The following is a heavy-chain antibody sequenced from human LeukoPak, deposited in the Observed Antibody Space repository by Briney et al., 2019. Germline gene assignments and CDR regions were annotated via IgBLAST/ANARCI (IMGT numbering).Heavy chain of an antibody. V-gene: IGHV3-74*01. Sequence: GGSLRLSCAASGFTFSSYWMHWVRQAPGKGLVWVSRINSDGSSTSYADSVKGRFTISRDNAKNTLYLQMNSLRAEDTAVYYCAKIEPTYYDFWSGYYDYWGQGTLVTVSS. CDR3: AKIEPTYYDFWSGYYDY. D-gene: IGHD3-3*01. CDR2: INSDGSST. CDR1: GFTFSSYW. J-gene: IGHJ4*02.